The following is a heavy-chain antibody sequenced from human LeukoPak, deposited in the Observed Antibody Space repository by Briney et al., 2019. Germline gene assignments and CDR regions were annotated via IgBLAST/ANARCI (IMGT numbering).Heavy chain of an antibody. V-gene: IGHV1-2*02. J-gene: IGHJ4*02. Sequence: GASVKVSCKASGYTFTGYYMHWVRQAPGQGLEWMGWINPNSGGTNYAQKFQGRVTMTRDTSISTAYMELSRLRSDDTAVYYCARDPSGDERFGELLGDYWGQGTLATVSS. CDR3: ARDPSGDERFGELLGDY. CDR1: GYTFTGYY. D-gene: IGHD3-10*01. CDR2: INPNSGGT.